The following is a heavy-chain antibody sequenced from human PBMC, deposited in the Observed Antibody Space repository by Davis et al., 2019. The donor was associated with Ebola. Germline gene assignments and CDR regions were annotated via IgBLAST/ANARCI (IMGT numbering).Heavy chain of an antibody. CDR1: GFTFSSYA. CDR3: YGHTDY. D-gene: IGHD3-10*01. Sequence: GGSLRLSCGASGFTFSSYAMSWVRQAPGKGLEWVAGITGSGGSTYSADSVKGRFTISRDDSINTVFLQMNSLKTEDTALYYCYGHTDYWGQGTLVSVSS. CDR2: ITGSGGST. V-gene: IGHV3-23*01. J-gene: IGHJ4*02.